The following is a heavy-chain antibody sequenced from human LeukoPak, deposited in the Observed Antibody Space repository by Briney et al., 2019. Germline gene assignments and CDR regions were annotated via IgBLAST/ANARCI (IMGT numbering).Heavy chain of an antibody. CDR1: GFSFSRYW. CDR3: ARDRPTTVTTGYYFDD. V-gene: IGHV3-7*01. J-gene: IGHJ4*02. Sequence: GGSLRLSCAASGFSFSRYWMSWVRQAPGEGLEWVGNIKQVGREKYYVDSVKGRFTSSRDNAKNSVYLQRNSLRAEDTAVYYCARDRPTTVTTGYYFDDWGQGTLVTVSS. D-gene: IGHD4-17*01. CDR2: IKQVGREK.